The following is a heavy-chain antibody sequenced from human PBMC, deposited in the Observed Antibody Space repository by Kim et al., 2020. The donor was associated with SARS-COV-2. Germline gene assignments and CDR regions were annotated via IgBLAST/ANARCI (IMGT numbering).Heavy chain of an antibody. Sequence: SETLSLTCTVSNGSINSYYWSWIRQPPGKGLEWIGYISYSGSTNYNPSLKSRVTMSVDTSKNQFSLKMSSVTAADTAVYYCARELGPRDWFDPWGQGTLVTVSS. D-gene: IGHD1-26*01. CDR2: ISYSGST. V-gene: IGHV4-59*01. CDR3: ARELGPRDWFDP. CDR1: NGSINSYY. J-gene: IGHJ5*02.